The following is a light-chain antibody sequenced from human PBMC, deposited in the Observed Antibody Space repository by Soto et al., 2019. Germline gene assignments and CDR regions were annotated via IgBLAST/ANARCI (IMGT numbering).Light chain of an antibody. CDR2: GAS. CDR1: QSVIRH. CDR3: QQYSSWPPWT. J-gene: IGKJ1*01. Sequence: VLPQSPGPSSLSPGGRSTRSCRASQSVIRHLAWHPTTPGQAPRLLSYGASARATGIPARFSVSASGTEFTLTLRSLESEDSAVYSGQQYSSWPPWTVGQGTEVEIK. V-gene: IGKV3-15*01.